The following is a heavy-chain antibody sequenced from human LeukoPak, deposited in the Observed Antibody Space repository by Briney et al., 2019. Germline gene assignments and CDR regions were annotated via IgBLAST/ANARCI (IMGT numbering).Heavy chain of an antibody. Sequence: GESLKISCKGSGYSFTSYWIGWVRQMPGKGLEWMGIIYPGDSDTRYSPSFQGQVTISADKSISTAYLQWSSLKASDTATYYCARVDTAMDLPYYFDYWGQGTLVTVSS. CDR2: IYPGDSDT. CDR3: ARVDTAMDLPYYFDY. CDR1: GYSFTSYW. V-gene: IGHV5-51*01. D-gene: IGHD5-18*01. J-gene: IGHJ4*02.